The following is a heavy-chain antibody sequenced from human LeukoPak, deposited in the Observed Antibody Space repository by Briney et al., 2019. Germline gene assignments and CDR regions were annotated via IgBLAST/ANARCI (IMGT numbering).Heavy chain of an antibody. D-gene: IGHD6-19*01. CDR3: AREAPGYSSGWYCFDY. J-gene: IGHJ4*02. V-gene: IGHV4-4*07. Sequence: SETLSLTCTVSGGSISNYYWSWIRQPAGKGLEWIGRIYTTGSTNYNPSLKSRVTMSVDTSKNQFSLRLSSVTAADTAVYYCAREAPGYSSGWYCFDYWGQGTPVTVSS. CDR2: IYTTGST. CDR1: GGSISNYY.